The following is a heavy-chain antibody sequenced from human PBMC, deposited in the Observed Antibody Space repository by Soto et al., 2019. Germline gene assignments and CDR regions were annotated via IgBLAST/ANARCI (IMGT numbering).Heavy chain of an antibody. D-gene: IGHD3-9*01. CDR3: ARGGFDVCAAINS. CDR1: GGTFSGYY. V-gene: IGHV4-34*01. CDR2: ISHRGSA. Sequence: QVQLQQWGAGLLKPSETLSLTCAVYGGTFSGYYWSWIRQPPGKGLEWIGEISHRGSANYNPSLKSRVTMSVDRSKNQISLRLSSVTAADTAVYYCARGGFDVCAAINSWGQGTLVIVSS. J-gene: IGHJ4*02.